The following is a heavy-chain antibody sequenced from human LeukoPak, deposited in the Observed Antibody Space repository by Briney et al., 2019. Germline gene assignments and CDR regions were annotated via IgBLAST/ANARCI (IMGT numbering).Heavy chain of an antibody. J-gene: IGHJ4*02. D-gene: IGHD3-3*01. CDR2: INHSGST. CDR1: GGSFSGNY. V-gene: IGHV4-34*01. CDR3: ATRPFWSGYYHFDY. Sequence: SETLSLTCAVYGGSFSGNYWSWIRQPPGKGLEWIGEINHSGSTNYNPSLKSRVTISVDTSKNQFSLKLSSVTAADTAVYYCATRPFWSGYYHFDYWGQGTLVTVSS.